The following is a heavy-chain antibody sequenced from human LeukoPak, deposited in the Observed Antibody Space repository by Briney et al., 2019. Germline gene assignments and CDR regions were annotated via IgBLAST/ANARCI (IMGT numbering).Heavy chain of an antibody. Sequence: GASVKVSCKTSGYTFTSYYMHWVRQAPGQGLEWMGIINPSGGSTSYAQKFQGRVTMTRDMSTSTVYMELSSLRSEDTAVYYCARGPIIDIVVIPAAHDYYHMDVWGKGTMVTVSS. CDR3: ARGPIIDIVVIPAAHDYYHMDV. CDR1: GYTFTSYY. D-gene: IGHD2-2*01. J-gene: IGHJ6*03. CDR2: INPSGGST. V-gene: IGHV1-46*01.